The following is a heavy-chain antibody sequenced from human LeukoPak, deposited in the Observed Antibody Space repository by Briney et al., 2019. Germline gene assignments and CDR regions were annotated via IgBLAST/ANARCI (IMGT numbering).Heavy chain of an antibody. CDR1: GGTFSSYA. CDR2: IIPIFGTA. Sequence: GASVKVSCKASGGTFSSYAISWVRQAPGQGLEWMGGIIPIFGTANYAQKFQGRVTITADESTSTAYMELSSLRSEDTAVYYCAREPRGSRYCSGGSCGFGDYWGQGTLVTVSS. V-gene: IGHV1-69*13. D-gene: IGHD2-15*01. CDR3: AREPRGSRYCSGGSCGFGDY. J-gene: IGHJ4*02.